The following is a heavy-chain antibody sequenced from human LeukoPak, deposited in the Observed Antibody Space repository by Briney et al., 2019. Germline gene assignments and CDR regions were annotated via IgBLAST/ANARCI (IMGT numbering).Heavy chain of an antibody. J-gene: IGHJ4*02. CDR1: GGSISKSPYY. V-gene: IGHV4-39*07. D-gene: IGHD6-19*01. CDR3: ARFSSGWFYFDY. Sequence: SETLSLTCIVSGGSISKSPYYWAWIRQPPGKGLEWIGSVSNSGSAYYNASLKSRVTISVDTSKNHFSLKVSSVTAADTAIYYCARFSSGWFYFDYWGQGTLVTVSS. CDR2: VSNSGSA.